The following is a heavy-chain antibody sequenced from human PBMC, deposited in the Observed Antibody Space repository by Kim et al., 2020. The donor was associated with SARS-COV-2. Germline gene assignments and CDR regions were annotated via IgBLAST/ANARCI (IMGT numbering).Heavy chain of an antibody. CDR3: AKDRPNYDILTGYYPSYYYYGMDV. Sequence: GGSLRLSCAASGFTFSSYAMSWVRQAPGKGLEWVSAISGSGGSTYYADSVKGRFTISRDNSKNTLYLQMNSLRAEDTAVYYCAKDRPNYDILTGYYPSYYYYGMDVWGQGTTVTVSS. CDR2: ISGSGGST. CDR1: GFTFSSYA. V-gene: IGHV3-23*01. D-gene: IGHD3-9*01. J-gene: IGHJ6*02.